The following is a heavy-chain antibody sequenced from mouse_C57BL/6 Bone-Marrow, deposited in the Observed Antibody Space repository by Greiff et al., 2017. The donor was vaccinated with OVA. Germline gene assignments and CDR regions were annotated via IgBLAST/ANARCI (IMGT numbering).Heavy chain of an antibody. CDR2: ISSGGDYI. V-gene: IGHV5-9-1*02. CDR1: GFTFSSYA. D-gene: IGHD2-1*01. CDR3: TSYYGNPWYFDV. Sequence: EVMLVESGEGLVKPGGSLKLSCAASGFTFSSYAVSWVRQTPEKRLEWVAYISSGGDYIYYADTVKGRFTMSRDNARNTLYLQMSSLKSEDTAMYYCTSYYGNPWYFDVWGTGTTVTVSS. J-gene: IGHJ1*03.